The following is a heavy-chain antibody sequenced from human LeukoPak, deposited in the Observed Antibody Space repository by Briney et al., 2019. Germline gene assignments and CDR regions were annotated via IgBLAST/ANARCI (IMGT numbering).Heavy chain of an antibody. D-gene: IGHD2-2*01. V-gene: IGHV3-73*01. J-gene: IGHJ4*02. CDR1: GFTFNGSA. CDR3: CRWGDDVVIAPTA. CDR2: IRSKAKNYAT. Sequence: PGGSLRLSCAASGFTFNGSAMHWVRQASGKGLEGVGRIRSKAKNYATSYGASVKGRFTISRDDAKNTAYLQMNSLRTEDTAVYYCCRWGDDVVIAPTAWGQGTLVTVSS.